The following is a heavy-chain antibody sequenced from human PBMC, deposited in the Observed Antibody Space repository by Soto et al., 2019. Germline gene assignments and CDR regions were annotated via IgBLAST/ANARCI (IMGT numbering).Heavy chain of an antibody. V-gene: IGHV1-8*01. CDR2: KNPNSGYT. J-gene: IGHJ4*02. CDR1: EYTFTSYD. CDR3: ARFGRGYSGYDDSY. D-gene: IGHD5-12*01. Sequence: GSMMVSCNASEYTFTSYDINWVRRATGQGLEWMGCKNPNSGYTGHAQKFQGRVTMTRDTSTSTAYMELRSLRSDDTVVYYCARFGRGYSGYDDSYWGQGTLVTVSS.